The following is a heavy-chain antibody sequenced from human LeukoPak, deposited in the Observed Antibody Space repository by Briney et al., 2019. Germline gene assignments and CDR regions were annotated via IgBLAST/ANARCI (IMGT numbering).Heavy chain of an antibody. Sequence: PSQTLSLTCTVSGGSISSGGYYWSWIRQHPGKGLEWIGYIYYSGSTYYNPSLKSRVTISVDRSKNQFSLKLSSVTAADTAVYYCASSSSSWYRADYWGQGTLVTVSS. V-gene: IGHV4-31*03. D-gene: IGHD6-13*01. CDR1: GGSISSGGYY. CDR3: ASSSSSWYRADY. CDR2: IYYSGST. J-gene: IGHJ4*02.